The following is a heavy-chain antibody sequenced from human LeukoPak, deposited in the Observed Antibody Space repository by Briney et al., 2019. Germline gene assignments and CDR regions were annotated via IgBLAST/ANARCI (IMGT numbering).Heavy chain of an antibody. V-gene: IGHV4-34*01. CDR1: GGSFSTYY. J-gene: IGHJ4*02. CDR2: INDSGSA. CDR3: ARGRLPGYSSTWYI. Sequence: PSETLSLTCAVYGGSFSTYYWTWIRQPPGKGLEWIGEINDSGSANYNPSLKSRATISVDTSKNQFSLRLSSVTAADTAVYFCARGRLPGYSSTWYIGGQGTRVTVSS. D-gene: IGHD6-13*01.